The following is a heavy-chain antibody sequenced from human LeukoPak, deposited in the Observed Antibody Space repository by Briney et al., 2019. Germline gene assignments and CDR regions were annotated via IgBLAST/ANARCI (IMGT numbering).Heavy chain of an antibody. Sequence: GASVKVSCKASGFTVTISAMQWVRQARGQRLEWIGWIVVGSGNTNYAQKFQERVTITRDRSTSTVYMEMSSLRSEDTAMYYCAADGATYCDGDCFDLWGQGTLVTVSS. D-gene: IGHD2-21*02. V-gene: IGHV1-58*02. CDR3: AADGATYCDGDCFDL. CDR2: IVVGSGNT. CDR1: GFTVTISA. J-gene: IGHJ4*02.